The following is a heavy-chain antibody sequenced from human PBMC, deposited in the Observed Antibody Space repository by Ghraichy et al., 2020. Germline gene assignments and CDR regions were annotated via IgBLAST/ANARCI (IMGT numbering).Heavy chain of an antibody. D-gene: IGHD3-9*01. CDR1: GDSINSYY. Sequence: SETLSLTCTVSGDSINSYYWSWIRQPPGKGLEWIGYIHYSGSTNYNPSLKSRVTISVDTSKNQFSLKLSSMTAADTAVYYCARHEFRYFDTLDYYGMDAWGQGTTVTVSS. CDR3: ARHEFRYFDTLDYYGMDA. V-gene: IGHV4-59*08. J-gene: IGHJ6*02. CDR2: IHYSGST.